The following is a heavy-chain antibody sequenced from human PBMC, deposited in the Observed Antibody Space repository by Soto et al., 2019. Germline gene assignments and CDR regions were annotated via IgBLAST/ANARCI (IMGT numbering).Heavy chain of an antibody. CDR1: GGSISSYY. V-gene: IGHV4-59*01. CDR2: IYYSGST. CDR3: ARFGILDFWSGYYSGNFDY. D-gene: IGHD3-3*01. J-gene: IGHJ4*02. Sequence: AETLSLTCTVSGGSISSYYWSWIRQPPGKGLEWIGYIYYSGSTNYNPSLKSRVTISVDTSKNQFSLKLSSVTAADTAVYYCARFGILDFWSGYYSGNFDYWGQGTLVTVSS.